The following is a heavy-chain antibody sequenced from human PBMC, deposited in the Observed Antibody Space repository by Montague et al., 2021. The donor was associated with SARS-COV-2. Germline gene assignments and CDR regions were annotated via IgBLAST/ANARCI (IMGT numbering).Heavy chain of an antibody. V-gene: IGHV4-59*01. D-gene: IGHD6-6*01. Sequence: SETLSLTSTVSGGSISSYYWSWIRQPPVKGLEWIGYIYYSGSTNYNPSLKSRVTISVDTSKNQFSLKLSFVTAADTAVYYCARGREYSSSAGFDYWGQGTLVTVSS. CDR2: IYYSGST. CDR3: ARGREYSSSAGFDY. J-gene: IGHJ4*02. CDR1: GGSISSYY.